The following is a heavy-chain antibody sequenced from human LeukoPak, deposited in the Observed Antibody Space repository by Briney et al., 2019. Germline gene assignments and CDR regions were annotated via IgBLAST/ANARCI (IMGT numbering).Heavy chain of an antibody. CDR2: ISGSGGST. CDR3: AKARDSSGSFGFDY. D-gene: IGHD6-19*01. CDR1: GFTFSSYA. Sequence: GGSLRLSCAASGFTFSSYAMSWVRQAPGKGLEWVSTISGSGGSTSYADSVKGRFTISRDNSKNTLYLQMNSLRAEDTAVYYCAKARDSSGSFGFDYWGQGTLVTVSS. J-gene: IGHJ4*02. V-gene: IGHV3-23*01.